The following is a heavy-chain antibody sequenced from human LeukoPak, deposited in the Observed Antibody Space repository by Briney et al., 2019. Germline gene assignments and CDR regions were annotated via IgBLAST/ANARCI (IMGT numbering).Heavy chain of an antibody. CDR2: ISPAGGTT. CDR3: AKVRSGSANWALRIFDN. D-gene: IGHD1-1*01. Sequence: GGSLRLSCAVSGFAFGSEAMSWVRQSPARGLEWVASISPAGGTTYYADYVKGRFTISRDNSNNTLFVHMNSLRAEDTAVYYCAKVRSGSANWALRIFDNWGQGTLVTVSS. J-gene: IGHJ4*02. V-gene: IGHV3-23*01. CDR1: GFAFGSEA.